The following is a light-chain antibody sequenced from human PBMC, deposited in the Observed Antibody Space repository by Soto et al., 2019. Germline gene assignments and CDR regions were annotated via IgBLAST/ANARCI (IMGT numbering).Light chain of an antibody. Sequence: EIVMTQSPATLSASPGEGATLSCRASQSVSNNLAWYQQKPGQAPRLLIYGASIRATGVPARFSGSGFGTDFTLTISSLQSEDFAVYYCQQYNDWPPRAFGQGTKVEIK. CDR3: QQYNDWPPRA. V-gene: IGKV3D-15*01. CDR1: QSVSNN. CDR2: GAS. J-gene: IGKJ1*01.